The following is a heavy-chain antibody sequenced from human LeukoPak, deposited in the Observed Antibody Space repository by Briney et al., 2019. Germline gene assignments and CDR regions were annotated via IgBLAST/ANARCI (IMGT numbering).Heavy chain of an antibody. V-gene: IGHV4-30-2*06. D-gene: IGHD3-10*01. CDR1: GYAITSGGFS. CDR3: ARSRQASGLFNS. J-gene: IGHJ5*01. Sequence: PSETLSLTCTVSGYAITSGGFSWNWIRQSPGKGLEWIGCIYDRGPAYYNPSLKSRFTISVDRPKNQFFLNVTSLTAADTAVYFCARSRQASGLFNSWGQGTLVVVSS. CDR2: IYDRGPA.